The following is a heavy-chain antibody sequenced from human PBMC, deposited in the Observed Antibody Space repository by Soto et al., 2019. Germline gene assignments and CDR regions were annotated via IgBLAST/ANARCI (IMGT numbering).Heavy chain of an antibody. Sequence: QVQLQESGPGLVKPSGTLSLTCAVFGGSISNSNWWTWVRQPPGKGLDWIGEIFHSGSTNYNSSLMGGVTISVDKANTQFALKLSSVTAADTAVYYCAHRPIVGAAIWGQGTLVTVSS. CDR2: IFHSGST. D-gene: IGHD1-26*01. CDR3: AHRPIVGAAI. V-gene: IGHV4-4*02. CDR1: GGSISNSNW. J-gene: IGHJ4*02.